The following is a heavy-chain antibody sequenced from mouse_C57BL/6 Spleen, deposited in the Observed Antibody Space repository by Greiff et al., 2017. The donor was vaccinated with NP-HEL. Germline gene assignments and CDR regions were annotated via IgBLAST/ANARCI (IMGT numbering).Heavy chain of an antibody. CDR1: GYTFTSYW. Sequence: VQLQQPGAELVRPGSSVKLSCKASGYTFTSYWMHWVKQRPIQGLEWIGNIDPSDSETHYNQKFKDKATLTVDKSSSTAYMQLSSLTSEDSAVYYCAGNWDVRRFAYWGQGTLVTVSA. CDR2: IDPSDSET. D-gene: IGHD4-1*01. V-gene: IGHV1-52*01. J-gene: IGHJ3*01. CDR3: AGNWDVRRFAY.